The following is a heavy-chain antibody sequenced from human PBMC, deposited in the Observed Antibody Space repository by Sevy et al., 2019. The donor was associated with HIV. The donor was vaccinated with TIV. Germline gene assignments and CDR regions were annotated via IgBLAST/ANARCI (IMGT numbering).Heavy chain of an antibody. V-gene: IGHV3-21*01. D-gene: IGHD6-13*01. Sequence: GGSLRLSCAASGFTFSSYSMNWVRQAPGKGLEWVSSISSSSSYIYYADSVKGRFTISRDNAKNSLYLQMNSLRAEDTAVYYCARDGGYIREYRSSWYNYYGMDVWGQGTTVTVSS. J-gene: IGHJ6*02. CDR3: ARDGGYIREYRSSWYNYYGMDV. CDR1: GFTFSSYS. CDR2: ISSSSSYI.